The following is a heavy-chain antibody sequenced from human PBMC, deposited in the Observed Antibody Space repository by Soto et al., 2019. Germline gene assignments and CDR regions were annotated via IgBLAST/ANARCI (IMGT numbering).Heavy chain of an antibody. J-gene: IGHJ3*02. D-gene: IGHD1-1*01. Sequence: GGSLRLSCAASGITFSSYAMSWVRQAPGKGLEWVSAISGSGGSTYYADSVKGRFTISRDNSKNTLYLQMNSLRAEDTAVYYCAKDAVGTGQHRRDASAFDIWGQGTMVTVSS. CDR3: AKDAVGTGQHRRDASAFDI. V-gene: IGHV3-23*01. CDR2: ISGSGGST. CDR1: GITFSSYA.